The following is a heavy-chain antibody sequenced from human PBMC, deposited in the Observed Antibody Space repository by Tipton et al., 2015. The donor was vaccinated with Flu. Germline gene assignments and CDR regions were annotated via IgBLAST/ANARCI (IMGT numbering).Heavy chain of an antibody. Sequence: SLRLSCAASGFTFSDYYMSWIRQAPGKGLEWVSAISGSGGSTYYADSVKGRFTISRDNSKNTLYLQMNSLRAEDTVVYYCASAAAPDAFDIWGQGTMATVSS. D-gene: IGHD2-2*01. J-gene: IGHJ3*02. CDR2: ISGSGGST. V-gene: IGHV3-23*01. CDR3: ASAAAPDAFDI. CDR1: GFTFSDYY.